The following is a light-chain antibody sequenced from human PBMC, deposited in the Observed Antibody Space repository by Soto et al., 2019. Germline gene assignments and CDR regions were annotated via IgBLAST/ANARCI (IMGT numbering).Light chain of an antibody. J-gene: IGLJ1*01. CDR3: QVWDSGTDHYV. CDR1: SSDVGGYNY. CDR2: EVN. Sequence: QSALTQPPSASGSPGQSVAISCTGTSSDVGGYNYVSWYQQHPGKAPKLMIYEVNKRPSGVPDRFSGSNSGNTATLTISRVEAGDEADYYCQVWDSGTDHYVFGTGTKLTVL. V-gene: IGLV2-8*01.